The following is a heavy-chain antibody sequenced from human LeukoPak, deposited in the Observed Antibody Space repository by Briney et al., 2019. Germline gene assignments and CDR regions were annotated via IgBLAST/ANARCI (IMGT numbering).Heavy chain of an antibody. D-gene: IGHD3-10*01. CDR2: IYSSGTT. J-gene: IGHJ3*02. Sequence: SETLSLTCTVSGGSISNYNWCWIWHPPRKGLEWVGYIYSSGTTNTNPSLRSRVTISVDTSKNQCSLKLSAVTAADTALYYCARYGSGAYAFDIWGQGTMVTVSS. CDR1: GGSISNYN. V-gene: IGHV4-4*08. CDR3: ARYGSGAYAFDI.